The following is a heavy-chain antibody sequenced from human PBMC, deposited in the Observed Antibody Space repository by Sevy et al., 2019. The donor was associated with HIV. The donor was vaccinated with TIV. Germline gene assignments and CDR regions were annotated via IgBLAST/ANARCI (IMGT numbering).Heavy chain of an antibody. CDR2: IYHTGNT. CDR1: GVSISSGAYS. Sequence: SETLSLTCAVSGVSISSGAYSWNWIRQPPGKGLEWIGYIYHTGNTYYNPSLKRRITISLDRSKNQFSLRLSSVTSADTAVYFCARDGGTMTTPGSFDIWGQGTMVTVSS. CDR3: ARDGGTMTTPGSFDI. V-gene: IGHV4-30-2*01. J-gene: IGHJ3*02. D-gene: IGHD4-17*01.